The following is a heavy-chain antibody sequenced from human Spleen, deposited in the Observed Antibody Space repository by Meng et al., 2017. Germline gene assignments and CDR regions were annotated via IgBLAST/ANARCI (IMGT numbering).Heavy chain of an antibody. V-gene: IGHV4-34*01. D-gene: IGHD4-11*01. Sequence: VHLPRWGGVLLKPPETLSLSCVVSGGSFSDYYWSWIRQHPGKGLEWIGEINHSGTTNYNPSLESRATISVDTSQNNLSLKLSSVTAADSAVYYCARGPTTMAHGFDYWGQGTLVTVSS. CDR1: GGSFSDYY. CDR3: ARGPTTMAHGFDY. J-gene: IGHJ4*02. CDR2: INHSGTT.